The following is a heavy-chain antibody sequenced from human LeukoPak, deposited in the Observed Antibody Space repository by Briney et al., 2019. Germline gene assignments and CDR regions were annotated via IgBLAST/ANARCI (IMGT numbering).Heavy chain of an antibody. CDR3: AKARASYSSSSGTDY. V-gene: IGHV3-33*06. CDR1: GFTFSSYG. CDR2: MWYDGSNK. J-gene: IGHJ4*02. D-gene: IGHD6-6*01. Sequence: PGRSLRLSCAASGFTFSSYGMHWVRQAPGKGLEWVAVMWYDGSNKYYADSVKGRFTISRDNSKNTRYLQMNSLRAEDTAVYYCAKARASYSSSSGTDYWGQGTLVTVSS.